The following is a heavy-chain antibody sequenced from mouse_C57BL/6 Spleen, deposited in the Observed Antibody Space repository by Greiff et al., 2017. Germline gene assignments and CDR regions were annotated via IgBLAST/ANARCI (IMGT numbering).Heavy chain of an antibody. Sequence: QVQLQQSGPELVKPGASVKISCKASGYSFPSYNIHWVKQRPGQGLEWIGWIYPGSGNTKYNEKFKGKATLTADTSSSTAYMQLSSLTSEDSAVYYCAEEREFYYGSSGGYWGQGTTLTVSS. CDR3: AEEREFYYGSSGGY. D-gene: IGHD1-1*01. CDR2: IYPGSGNT. J-gene: IGHJ2*01. V-gene: IGHV1-66*01. CDR1: GYSFPSYN.